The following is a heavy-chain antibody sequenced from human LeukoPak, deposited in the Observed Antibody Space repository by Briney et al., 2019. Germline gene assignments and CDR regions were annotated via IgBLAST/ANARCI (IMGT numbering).Heavy chain of an antibody. V-gene: IGHV4-34*01. Sequence: RSSETLSLTCAVYGGSFSGYYWSWIRQPPGKGLEWIGEINHSGSTNYNPSLKSRVTVSVDTSKNQFSLRLSSVTAADTAVYYCARERTLVGGADIWGQGTKVTVSS. J-gene: IGHJ3*02. CDR2: INHSGST. D-gene: IGHD2-21*01. CDR1: GGSFSGYY. CDR3: ARERTLVGGADI.